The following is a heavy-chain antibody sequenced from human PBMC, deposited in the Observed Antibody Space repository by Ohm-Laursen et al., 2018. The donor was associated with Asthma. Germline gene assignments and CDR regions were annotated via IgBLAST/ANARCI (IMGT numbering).Heavy chain of an antibody. V-gene: IGHV3-30-3*01. CDR2: ISYDGSNK. J-gene: IGHJ4*02. D-gene: IGHD6-13*01. CDR1: GFTFSSYA. CDR3: ARDSGGYSSSYDIDY. Sequence: SLRLSCAASGFTFSSYAMHWVRQAPGKGLEWVAVISYDGSNKYCADSVKGRFTISRDNSKNTLYLQMNSLRAEDTAVYYCARDSGGYSSSYDIDYWGQGTLVTVSS.